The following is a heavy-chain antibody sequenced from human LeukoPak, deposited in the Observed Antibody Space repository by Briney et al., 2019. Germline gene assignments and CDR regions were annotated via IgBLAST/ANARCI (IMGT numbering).Heavy chain of an antibody. CDR3: ARVRGGYSNGWGDALDI. Sequence: GASVKVSCKASGYTFTSYYMHWVRQAPGQGLEWMGIINPSGGSTSYAQKFQGRVTMTRDTSIGTAYMELTRLTSDDAAVYYCARVRGGYSNGWGDALDIWGQGTMVTVSS. CDR1: GYTFTSYY. D-gene: IGHD4-11*01. J-gene: IGHJ3*02. V-gene: IGHV1-46*01. CDR2: INPSGGST.